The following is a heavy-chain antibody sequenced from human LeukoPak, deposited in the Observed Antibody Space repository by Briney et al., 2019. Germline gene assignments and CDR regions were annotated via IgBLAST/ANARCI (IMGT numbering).Heavy chain of an antibody. J-gene: IGHJ4*02. CDR1: GYTFTSYY. Sequence: ASVKVSCKASGYTFTSYYMHWVRQAPGQGLEWMGWINPNSGGTNYAQKFQGRVTMTRDTSISTAYMELSRLRSDDTAVYYCARAHYGDYSYYFDYWGQGTLVTVSS. V-gene: IGHV1-2*02. CDR3: ARAHYGDYSYYFDY. D-gene: IGHD4-17*01. CDR2: INPNSGGT.